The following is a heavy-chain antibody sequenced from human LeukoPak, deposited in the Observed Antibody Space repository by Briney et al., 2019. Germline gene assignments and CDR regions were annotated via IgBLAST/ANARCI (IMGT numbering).Heavy chain of an antibody. CDR2: IYYSGST. CDR1: GGSISSYY. J-gene: IGHJ6*03. CDR3: AREVTNYYYYYMDV. V-gene: IGHV4-59*01. Sequence: SETLSLTCTVSGGSISSYYWSWIRQPPGKGLEWIGYIYYSGSTNYNPSLKSRVTISVDTSKNQFSLKLNSVTAADTAVYYCAREVTNYYYYYMDVWGKGTTVTVSS. D-gene: IGHD4-23*01.